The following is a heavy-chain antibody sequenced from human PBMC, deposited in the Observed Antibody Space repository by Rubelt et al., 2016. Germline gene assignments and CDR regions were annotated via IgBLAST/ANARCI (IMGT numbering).Heavy chain of an antibody. J-gene: IGHJ6*02. CDR1: GFTFKNAW. CDR2: IKIGMYSGAA. CDR3: AKDTAMEFYYYGMDV. V-gene: IGHV3-15*07. D-gene: IGHD5-18*01. Sequence: AAGFTFKNAWMNWVRQAPGKGLEWVGRIKIGMYSGAADYAAPVKGRFTMSRDDSKNTLYLQMNSLRAEDTAVYYCAKDTAMEFYYYGMDVWGQGTTVTVSS.